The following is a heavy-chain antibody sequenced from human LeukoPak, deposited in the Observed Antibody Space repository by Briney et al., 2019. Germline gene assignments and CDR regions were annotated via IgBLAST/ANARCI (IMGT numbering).Heavy chain of an antibody. CDR3: ARGQNIPA. CDR2: IYSGGST. Sequence: AGGSLRLSCAASGFIVSSNYMNWVRQAPGKGLEWVSVIYSGGSTYYADSVKGRFTISRDNSKNTLYLQMNSLRAEDTAVYYCARGQNIPAWGQGTLVTVSP. D-gene: IGHD1/OR15-1a*01. CDR1: GFIVSSNY. V-gene: IGHV3-53*01. J-gene: IGHJ4*02.